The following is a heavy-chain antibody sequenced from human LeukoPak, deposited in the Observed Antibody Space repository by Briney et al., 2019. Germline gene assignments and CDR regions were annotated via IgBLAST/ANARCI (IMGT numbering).Heavy chain of an antibody. CDR2: INPSGGST. CDR3: ARGRDSNSARYYFDY. D-gene: IGHD4-11*01. Sequence: ASVTVSCKASGYTFTSYYMHWVRQAPGQGLEWMGIINPSGGSTSYAQKFQGRVTMTRDMSTSTVYMELSSLRSEDTAVYYCARGRDSNSARYYFDYWGQGTLVTVSS. J-gene: IGHJ4*02. CDR1: GYTFTSYY. V-gene: IGHV1-46*01.